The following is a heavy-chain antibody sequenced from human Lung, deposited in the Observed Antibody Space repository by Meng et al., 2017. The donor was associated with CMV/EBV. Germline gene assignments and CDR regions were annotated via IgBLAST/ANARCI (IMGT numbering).Heavy chain of an antibody. CDR1: GFTFSSYS. Sequence: ASGFTFSSYSMNWVRQAPGKGLEWVSSISSSSSYIYYADSVKRRFTISRDNAKNSLYLQMNSLRAEDTAVYYCARGSITMIVVVTSWGQGTLVTVSS. D-gene: IGHD3-22*01. CDR3: ARGSITMIVVVTS. J-gene: IGHJ5*02. V-gene: IGHV3-21*01. CDR2: ISSSSSYI.